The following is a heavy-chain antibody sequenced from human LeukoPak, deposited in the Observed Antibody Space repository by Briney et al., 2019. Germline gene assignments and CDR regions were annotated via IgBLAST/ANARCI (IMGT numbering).Heavy chain of an antibody. Sequence: GASVKVSCKASGYTFTSYYMHWVRQAPGQGLEWMGVINPSGGGTSYAQKFQGRVTTTRDTSTSTVYMELSSLRSEDTAVYYCARDYYNSGRSEFPDYWGQGTLVTVSS. D-gene: IGHD3-10*01. V-gene: IGHV1-46*01. J-gene: IGHJ4*02. CDR1: GYTFTSYY. CDR2: INPSGGGT. CDR3: ARDYYNSGRSEFPDY.